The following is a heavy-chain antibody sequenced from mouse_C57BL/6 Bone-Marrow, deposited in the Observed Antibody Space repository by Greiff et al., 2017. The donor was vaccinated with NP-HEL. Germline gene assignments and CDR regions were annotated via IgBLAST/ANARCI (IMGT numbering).Heavy chain of an antibody. CDR1: GYTFTSYG. V-gene: IGHV1-81*01. J-gene: IGHJ1*03. CDR2: IYPRSGNT. CDR3: ARTEGGPWYFDV. Sequence: VQLQESGAELARPGASVKLSCKASGYTFTSYGISWVKQRTGQGLEWIGEIYPRSGNTYYNEKFKGKATLTADKSSSTAYMELRSPTSEDSAVYFCARTEGGPWYFDVWGTGTTVTVSS.